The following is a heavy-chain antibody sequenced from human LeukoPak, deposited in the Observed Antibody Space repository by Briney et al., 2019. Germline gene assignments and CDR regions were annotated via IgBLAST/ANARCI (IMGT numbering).Heavy chain of an antibody. D-gene: IGHD2-15*01. CDR2: ISWNSGSI. CDR3: ATDMGDCTDGSCAYGMDV. V-gene: IGHV3-9*01. Sequence: PGRSLRLSCAASGITFDDYAMHWVRHAPGKGLEWVSGISWNSGSIGYADSAKGRFTISRDNAKNSLYLQMNSLRAEDTALYYCATDMGDCTDGSCAYGMDVWGQGTTVTVSS. CDR1: GITFDDYA. J-gene: IGHJ6*02.